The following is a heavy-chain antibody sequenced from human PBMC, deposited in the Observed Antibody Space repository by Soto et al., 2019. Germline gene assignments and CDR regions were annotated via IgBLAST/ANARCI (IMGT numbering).Heavy chain of an antibody. V-gene: IGHV4-30-4*01. CDR1: GGSISSGDYY. Sequence: QVQLQESGPGLVKPSQTLSLTCTVSGGSISSGDYYWSWIRQPPGKGLEWIGYIYYSGSTYYNPSLKSRVTISVDTSKNQFSLQLSSVTAADTAVYYCAREGCGGDCYRGDAFDIWGQGTMVTVSS. D-gene: IGHD2-21*02. CDR3: AREGCGGDCYRGDAFDI. J-gene: IGHJ3*02. CDR2: IYYSGST.